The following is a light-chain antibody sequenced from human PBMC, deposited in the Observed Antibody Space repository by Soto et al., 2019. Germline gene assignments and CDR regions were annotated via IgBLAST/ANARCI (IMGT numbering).Light chain of an antibody. CDR3: QQCRNWLLT. Sequence: EFVMTQSPATVSVSPGEGATLSCKASQNVYNNLAWYQQRPGQPPRLLIYDASTRATGISARFSGSGYGTEFTLTISSLQSEDFAVYFCQQCRNWLLTFGGGTKVDIK. CDR1: QNVYNN. CDR2: DAS. J-gene: IGKJ4*01. V-gene: IGKV3-15*01.